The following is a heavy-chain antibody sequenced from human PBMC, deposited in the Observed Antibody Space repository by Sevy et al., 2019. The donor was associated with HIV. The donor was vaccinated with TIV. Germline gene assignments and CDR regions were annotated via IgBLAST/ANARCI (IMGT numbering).Heavy chain of an antibody. J-gene: IGHJ4*02. CDR2: INPSDGGT. V-gene: IGHV1-46*01. CDR1: GYTITRYY. D-gene: IGHD3-16*01. CDR3: ASYTTGSRGDY. Sequence: ASVKVSCKASGYTITRYYMHWVRQAPGQGLEWMGIINPSDGGTTYGQKFQGRVLMTRDTSTSTVYMELSSLRFDDTAVYYCASYTTGSRGDYWGQGTLVTVSS.